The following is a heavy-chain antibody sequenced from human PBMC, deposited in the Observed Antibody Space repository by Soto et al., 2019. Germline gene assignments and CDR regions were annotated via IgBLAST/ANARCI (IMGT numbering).Heavy chain of an antibody. V-gene: IGHV4-34*01. D-gene: IGHD6-19*01. Sequence: PSGTLALTSDVSGGSFSGYYWTWIRQTPGKGLEWIGEINQSGSTNYNPSLKSRVTISVDTSKNQFSLKLNSVTAADTAIYYCARVSGWYVKWFDPWGQGAQVTVSS. J-gene: IGHJ5*02. CDR2: INQSGST. CDR3: ARVSGWYVKWFDP. CDR1: GGSFSGYY.